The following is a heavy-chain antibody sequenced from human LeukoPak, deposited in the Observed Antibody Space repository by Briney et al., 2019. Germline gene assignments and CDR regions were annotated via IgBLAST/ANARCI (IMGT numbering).Heavy chain of an antibody. CDR2: IYYSGST. V-gene: IGHV4-39*01. Sequence: TSETLSLTCTVSGGSISSSSYYWGWIRQPPGKGLEWIGSIYYSGSTYYNPSLKSRVTISVDTSKNQFSLKLSSVTAADTAVYYCARQVVHHYDPRAGAFDIWGQGTMVTVSS. J-gene: IGHJ3*02. CDR3: ARQVVHHYDPRAGAFDI. CDR1: GGSISSSSYY. D-gene: IGHD3-22*01.